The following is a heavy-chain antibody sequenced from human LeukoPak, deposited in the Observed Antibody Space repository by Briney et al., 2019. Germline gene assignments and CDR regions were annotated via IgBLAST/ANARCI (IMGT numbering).Heavy chain of an antibody. D-gene: IGHD3-3*01. Sequence: GGSLRLSCVASGFNCDDYGMTWVRQAPGKGLEWVSGINWNGGSTAYADSVKGRFTISRDNAKNSLYLQMNSLRAEDTAVYYCARDWSRPDYWGRGTLVTVSS. CDR2: INWNGGST. J-gene: IGHJ4*02. CDR1: GFNCDDYG. CDR3: ARDWSRPDY. V-gene: IGHV3-20*04.